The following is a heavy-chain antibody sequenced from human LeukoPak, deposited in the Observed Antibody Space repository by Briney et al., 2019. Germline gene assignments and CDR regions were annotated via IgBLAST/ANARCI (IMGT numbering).Heavy chain of an antibody. CDR3: AKGIHCSSTGCHYSTLYYFDY. CDR2: ISWNSGSI. V-gene: IGHV3-9*01. Sequence: PGRSLRLSCAASGFTFDDYAMHWVRQAPGKGLEWVSGISWNSGSIGYADSVKGRFTISRDNAKNSLYLQMNSLRAEDTALYYCAKGIHCSSTGCHYSTLYYFDYWGQGTLVTVSS. CDR1: GFTFDDYA. J-gene: IGHJ4*02. D-gene: IGHD2-2*01.